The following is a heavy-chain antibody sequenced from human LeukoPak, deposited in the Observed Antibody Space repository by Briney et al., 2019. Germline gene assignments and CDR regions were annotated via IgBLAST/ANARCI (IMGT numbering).Heavy chain of an antibody. CDR2: IYPGDSDT. J-gene: IGHJ1*01. CDR3: ARPSDTDPAGTYFQH. CDR1: GFSFTSYW. D-gene: IGHD6-19*01. V-gene: IGHV5-51*01. Sequence: PGESLKISRKSSGFSFTSYWIGWVRQMPGKGVEWVGIIYPGDSDTRYSPSFQGQVTISADKSISTAYLQWSSLKASDTAMYYRARPSDTDPAGTYFQHWGQGTLVTVSS.